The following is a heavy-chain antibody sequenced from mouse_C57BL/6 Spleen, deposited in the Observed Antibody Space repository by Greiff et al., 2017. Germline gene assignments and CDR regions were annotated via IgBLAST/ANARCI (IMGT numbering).Heavy chain of an antibody. J-gene: IGHJ4*01. CDR3: ARRGITTGDYYAMDD. CDR2: ISSGGSYT. V-gene: IGHV5-6*01. CDR1: GFTFSSYG. Sequence: EVQGVESGGDLVKPGGSLKLSCAASGFTFSSYGLSWVRQTPDKRLEWVATISSGGSYTYYPDSVKGPFTISRDNAQNTLYLQMSSLKSEDAAMYYCARRGITTGDYYAMDDWGQGTSVTVSS. D-gene: IGHD2-4*01.